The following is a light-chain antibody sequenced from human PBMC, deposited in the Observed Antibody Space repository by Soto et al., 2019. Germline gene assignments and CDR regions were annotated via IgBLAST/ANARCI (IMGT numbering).Light chain of an antibody. J-gene: IGLJ2*01. CDR3: QTWGTGIDVV. Sequence: QLVLTQSPSASASLGASVKLTRTLTSGHSSYAIAWHQQQPEKGPRYLMRLNSDGSHSKGDGIPDRLSGSSSGAERYLTISSLRSEDEADYYCQTWGTGIDVVFGGGTKVTVL. V-gene: IGLV4-69*01. CDR2: LNSDGSH. CDR1: SGHSSYA.